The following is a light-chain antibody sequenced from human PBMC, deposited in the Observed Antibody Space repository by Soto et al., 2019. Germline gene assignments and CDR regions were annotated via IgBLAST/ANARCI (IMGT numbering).Light chain of an antibody. J-gene: IGLJ3*02. CDR3: QTWGTGLLV. CDR2: LNSDGSH. CDR1: SGHSSYA. Sequence: QPVLTQSPSASASLGASVKLTCTLSSGHSSYAIVWHQQQPEKGPRYLMKLNSDGSHSKGDGIPDRFSGSSSGAERYLTISSLQSEDEADYYCQTWGTGLLVFGGGTKLTVL. V-gene: IGLV4-69*01.